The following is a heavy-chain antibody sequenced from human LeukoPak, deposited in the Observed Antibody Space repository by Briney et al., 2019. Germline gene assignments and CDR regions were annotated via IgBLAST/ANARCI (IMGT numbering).Heavy chain of an antibody. D-gene: IGHD2-2*01. CDR1: GVSLSDGRYY. Sequence: KPSQTLSLTCSVSGVSLSDGRYYWTWIRQHPGKGLEWIGYKYYSGSAKYNPSLKSRLTISIHTSKNQFSLHLSSVTAADTATYYCATPYCSSISCLDVFNMWGQGTRVTVSS. CDR2: KYYSGSA. CDR3: ATPYCSSISCLDVFNM. J-gene: IGHJ3*02. V-gene: IGHV4-31*03.